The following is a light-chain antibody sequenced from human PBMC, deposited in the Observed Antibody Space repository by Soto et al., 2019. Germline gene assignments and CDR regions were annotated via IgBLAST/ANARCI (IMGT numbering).Light chain of an antibody. CDR1: SSDVGGYNY. V-gene: IGLV2-14*01. Sequence: QSVLTQPASVSGSPGQSITISCTGTSSDVGGYNYVSWYQQHPGKAPKLMIYDVSNRPSGVSNRFSGSKSGNTASLTISGLQAEDEADYYCSSYTSSSTGYVFGTGTRSPS. CDR2: DVS. J-gene: IGLJ1*01. CDR3: SSYTSSSTGYV.